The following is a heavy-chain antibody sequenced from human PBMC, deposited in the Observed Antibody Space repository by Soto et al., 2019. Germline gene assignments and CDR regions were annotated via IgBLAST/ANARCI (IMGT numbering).Heavy chain of an antibody. D-gene: IGHD6-13*01. Sequence: QVQLQESGPGLVKPSGTLSLTCAVSGGSISSSNWWSWVRQPPGKGLEWMGEIYHSGSTNYNPSLKSRVTISVDKSKNQFSLKLSSVTAADTAVYYCARGQQLVDGNYYYYGMDVWGQGTTVTVSS. V-gene: IGHV4-4*02. CDR3: ARGQQLVDGNYYYYGMDV. J-gene: IGHJ6*02. CDR1: GGSISSSNW. CDR2: IYHSGST.